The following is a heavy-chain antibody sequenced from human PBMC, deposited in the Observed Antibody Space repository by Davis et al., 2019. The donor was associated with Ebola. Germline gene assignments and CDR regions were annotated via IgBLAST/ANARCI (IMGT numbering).Heavy chain of an antibody. V-gene: IGHV4-59*02. J-gene: IGHJ4*02. Sequence: MPSETLSLTCTVSGGSVSNYYWSWIRQPPGKGLEWIGEIYHSGSTNYNPSLKSRVTISVDKSKNQFSLKLSSVTAADTAVYYCARDVWAYYFDYWGQGTLVTVSS. CDR1: GGSVSNYY. D-gene: IGHD2-8*01. CDR2: IYHSGST. CDR3: ARDVWAYYFDY.